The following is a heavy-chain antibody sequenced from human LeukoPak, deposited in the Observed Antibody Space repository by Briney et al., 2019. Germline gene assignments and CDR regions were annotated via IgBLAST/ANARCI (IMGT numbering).Heavy chain of an antibody. CDR3: ARARQQLAPYYYYGMDV. CDR2: IIPIFGTA. V-gene: IGHV1-69*13. D-gene: IGHD6-13*01. Sequence: ASVKVSCKASGGTFSSYAISWVRQAPGQGLEWMGGIIPIFGTANYAQKFQGRVTITADESTSTAYMELSSLRSEDTAVYYCARARQQLAPYYYYGMDVWAKGPRVTVSS. J-gene: IGHJ6*04. CDR1: GGTFSSYA.